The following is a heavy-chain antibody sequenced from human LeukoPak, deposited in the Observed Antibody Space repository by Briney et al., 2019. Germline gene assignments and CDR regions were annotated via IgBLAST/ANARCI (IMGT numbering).Heavy chain of an antibody. CDR1: GGTFSSYA. D-gene: IGHD3-22*01. Sequence: AVKLSCKASGGTFSSYAISWVRQPPGQGLEWMGGIIPIFGTANYAQKFQGRVTITADESTSTAYRELSSLRSEDTAVYYCARGSNDSSGLYYFDYWGQGTLVTVSS. V-gene: IGHV1-69*13. CDR3: ARGSNDSSGLYYFDY. CDR2: IIPIFGTA. J-gene: IGHJ4*02.